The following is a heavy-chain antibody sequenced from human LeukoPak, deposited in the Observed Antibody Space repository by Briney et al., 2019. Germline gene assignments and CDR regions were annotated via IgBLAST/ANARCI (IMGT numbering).Heavy chain of an antibody. CDR1: GGSIGNYH. CDR2: IHSSGTT. D-gene: IGHD5-12*01. CDR3: ARRDINSGWSFDD. Sequence: SETLSLTCTVSGGSIGNYHWSWIRQPAGKGLEWIAQIHSSGTTNYNPPLKSRVSISIDTTEDQVSLTTRSVTAADTAFYYCARRDINSGWSFDDWGQGILVTVSS. J-gene: IGHJ4*02. V-gene: IGHV4-4*07.